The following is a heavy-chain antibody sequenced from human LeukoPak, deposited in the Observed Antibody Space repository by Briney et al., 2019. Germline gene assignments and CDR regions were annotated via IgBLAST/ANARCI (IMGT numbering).Heavy chain of an antibody. J-gene: IGHJ4*02. CDR1: GFTFSSYW. V-gene: IGHV3-7*01. CDR3: ARVPTQDYYDSSGYSDY. CDR2: IKPDGSEK. D-gene: IGHD3-22*01. Sequence: GGSLRLSCAASGFTFSSYWMSWVRQAPGKGLEWVANIKPDGSEKYYVDSVKGRFTISRDNAKNSLYLQMNSLRAEDTAVYYCARVPTQDYYDSSGYSDYWGQGTLVTVSS.